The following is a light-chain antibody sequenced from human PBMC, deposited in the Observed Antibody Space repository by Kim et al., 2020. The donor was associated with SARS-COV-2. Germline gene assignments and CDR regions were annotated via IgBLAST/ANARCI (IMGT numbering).Light chain of an antibody. CDR2: TAS. V-gene: IGKV1-39*01. CDR1: QNINKD. J-gene: IGKJ5*01. CDR3: QQRYSSPT. Sequence: AASARDRVTITSRARQNINKDLNWYQLKPGKAPKLLIYTASSLQSGVPSRFSGSGSWTEFTLTINCLQPDDFATYYCQQRYSSPTFGQGTRLEIK.